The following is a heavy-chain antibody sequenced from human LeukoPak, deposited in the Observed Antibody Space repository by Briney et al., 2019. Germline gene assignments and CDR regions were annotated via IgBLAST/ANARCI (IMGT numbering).Heavy chain of an antibody. CDR2: ISGSGSST. CDR1: GFTFSSNT. Sequence: AGGSLRLSCAASGFTFSSNTMSWARQVPGKGLEWVSVISGSGSSTYNADSVKGRFTISRDNSMNTLYLQMNSLRAEDTAVYYCAREGYSSSWYDLDPWGQGTLVTVSS. J-gene: IGHJ5*02. D-gene: IGHD6-13*01. V-gene: IGHV3-23*01. CDR3: AREGYSSSWYDLDP.